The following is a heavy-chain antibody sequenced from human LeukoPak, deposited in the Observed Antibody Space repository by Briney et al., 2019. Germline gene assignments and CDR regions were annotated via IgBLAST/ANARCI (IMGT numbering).Heavy chain of an antibody. CDR1: GFTFSNYW. D-gene: IGHD4-11*01. V-gene: IGHV3-23*01. CDR3: AKVRGSNTVTQHFDY. J-gene: IGHJ4*02. Sequence: QPGGSLRLSCAASGFTFSNYWMTWVRQAPGKGLEWVSAISGSGGSTYYADSVKGRFTISRDNSKNTLYLQMNSLRAEDTAVYYCAKVRGSNTVTQHFDYWGQGTLVTVSS. CDR2: ISGSGGST.